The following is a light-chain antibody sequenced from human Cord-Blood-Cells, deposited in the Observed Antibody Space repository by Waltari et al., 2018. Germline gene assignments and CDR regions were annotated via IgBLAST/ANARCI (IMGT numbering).Light chain of an antibody. J-gene: IGLJ1*01. CDR1: SSNIVNSY. V-gene: IGLV1-51*02. CDR2: ENN. Sequence: QSVLTQPPSVSAAPGQKVTISCSGTSSNIVNSYVSWYQQLPGTAPKLLIYENNKRPSGIPDRFSGSKSATSATLGITGLQTGDEADYYCGTWDSSLSVYVFGTGTKVTVL. CDR3: GTWDSSLSVYV.